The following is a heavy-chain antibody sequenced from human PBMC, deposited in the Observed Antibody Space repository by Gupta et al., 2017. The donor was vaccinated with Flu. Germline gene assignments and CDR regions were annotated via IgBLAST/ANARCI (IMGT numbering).Heavy chain of an antibody. J-gene: IGHJ4*02. CDR2: ISSSGVP. V-gene: IGHV3-48*03. Sequence: EVQLVESGGGLVQHGGSLRLSCAASGFTCSGYDMSWVRQAPGKGLEWVSFISSSGVPYYTDSVKGRFTISRDNAKNSVYLQMDSLRAEDTAFYYCARGHWDSWGQGTLVTVSS. CDR3: ARGHWDS. CDR1: GFTCSGYD.